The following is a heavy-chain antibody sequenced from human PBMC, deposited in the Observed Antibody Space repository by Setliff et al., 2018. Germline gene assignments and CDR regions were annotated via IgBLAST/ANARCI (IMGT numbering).Heavy chain of an antibody. D-gene: IGHD6-6*01. CDR3: ARGRNVAARLLDS. Sequence: SETLSLTCTVSGGSISSYYWSWIRQPPGKGLEWIGYIYYSGSTNYNPSLKSRVTISVDKSKNQFSLKVTSVTAADTAVYYCARGRNVAARLLDSWGRGTLVTVSS. J-gene: IGHJ4*02. CDR1: GGSISSYY. V-gene: IGHV4-59*12. CDR2: IYYSGST.